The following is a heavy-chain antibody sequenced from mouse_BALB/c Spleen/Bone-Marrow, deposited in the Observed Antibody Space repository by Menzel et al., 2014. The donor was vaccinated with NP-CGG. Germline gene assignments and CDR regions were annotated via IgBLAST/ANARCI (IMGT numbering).Heavy chain of an antibody. D-gene: IGHD4-1*01. CDR3: TRGGNWDDFDY. CDR1: GFTFSSFG. CDR2: INSGSSTI. V-gene: IGHV5-17*02. Sequence: EVKLQESGGGLVQPGGSRKLSCAASGFTFSSFGMHWVRQAPEKGLERVAYINSGSSTIYYADTVKGRFTISRDNPKNTLFLQMTSLRSEDTAMYYCTRGGNWDDFDYWGQGTTLAVSS. J-gene: IGHJ2*01.